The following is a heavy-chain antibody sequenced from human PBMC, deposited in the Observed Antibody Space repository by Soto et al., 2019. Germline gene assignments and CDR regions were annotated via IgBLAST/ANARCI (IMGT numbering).Heavy chain of an antibody. Sequence: QVQLVQSGAEVKKPGASVKVSCKASGYTFTSYDINWVRQATGQGLEWMGWMNPNSGNTAYTQKVQGRVTMTRNTSISTAYMELNNLRSEDTAVYYCARGRISSGWTQAWFDPWGQGTLVTVSS. CDR2: MNPNSGNT. CDR3: ARGRISSGWTQAWFDP. V-gene: IGHV1-8*01. CDR1: GYTFTSYD. J-gene: IGHJ5*02. D-gene: IGHD6-19*01.